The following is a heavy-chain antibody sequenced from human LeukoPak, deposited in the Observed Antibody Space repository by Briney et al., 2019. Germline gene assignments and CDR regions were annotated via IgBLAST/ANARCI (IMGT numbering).Heavy chain of an antibody. Sequence: ASVKVSCKASGYSFTGNYLYWVRQAPGQGLEWMGWINPHSGATSSAQKFEGRVTMTRDTSISTAFMELTSLTPDDTAAYYCARASVNSGAYWGLGTLVTVSS. CDR2: INPHSGAT. CDR3: ARASVNSGAY. D-gene: IGHD3-10*01. J-gene: IGHJ4*01. V-gene: IGHV1-2*02. CDR1: GYSFTGNY.